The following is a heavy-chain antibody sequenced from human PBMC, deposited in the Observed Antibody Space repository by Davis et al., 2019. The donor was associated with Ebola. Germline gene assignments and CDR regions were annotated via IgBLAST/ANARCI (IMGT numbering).Heavy chain of an antibody. Sequence: PSETLSLTCTVSGGSVSSGSYYWSWIRQPPGKGLEWIGYVYYSGSTNYNPSLKSRVTVSLDTSTNQFSLKLNSVTAADTAVYYCARLYYDSGSPSRGFDYWGQGTLVTVSS. CDR3: ARLYYDSGSPSRGFDY. D-gene: IGHD3-10*01. CDR1: GGSVSSGSYY. CDR2: VYYSGST. J-gene: IGHJ4*02. V-gene: IGHV4-61*01.